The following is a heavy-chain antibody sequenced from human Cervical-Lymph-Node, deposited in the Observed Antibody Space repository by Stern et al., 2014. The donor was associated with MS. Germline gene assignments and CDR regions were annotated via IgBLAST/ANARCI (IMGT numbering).Heavy chain of an antibody. Sequence: QLVQSGAEVKKPGSSVKVSCKASGGTFSSYAISWVRQAPGQVLEWMGGIIPIFGTANYAQKFQGRVTITADKSTSTAYMELSSLRSEDTAVYYCARRRFYYDSSGYYRTYYYYGMDVWGQGTTVTVSS. CDR2: IIPIFGTA. V-gene: IGHV1-69*06. J-gene: IGHJ6*02. CDR3: ARRRFYYDSSGYYRTYYYYGMDV. D-gene: IGHD3-22*01. CDR1: GGTFSSYA.